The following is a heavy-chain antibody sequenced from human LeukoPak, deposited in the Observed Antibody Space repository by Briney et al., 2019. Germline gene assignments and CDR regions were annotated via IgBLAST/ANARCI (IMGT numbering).Heavy chain of an antibody. Sequence: SETLSLTCTVSGGSIRSYYWSWIRQPPGKGLEWIGYIYYNGGTNYNPSLKSRVTISVDTSKNQFSLKLSSVTAADTAVYYCARETYYYDSSGYYRYFDYWGQGTLVTVSS. D-gene: IGHD3-22*01. CDR2: IYYNGGT. V-gene: IGHV4-59*01. CDR3: ARETYYYDSSGYYRYFDY. CDR1: GGSIRSYY. J-gene: IGHJ4*02.